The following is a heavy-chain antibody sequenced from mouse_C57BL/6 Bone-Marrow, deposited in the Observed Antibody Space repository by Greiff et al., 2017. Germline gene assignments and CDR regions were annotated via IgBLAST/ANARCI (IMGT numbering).Heavy chain of an antibody. CDR1: GFTFSSYG. CDR2: ISSGGSYT. D-gene: IGHD1-1*01. J-gene: IGHJ4*01. V-gene: IGHV5-6*01. Sequence: EVQGVESGGDLVKPGGSLKLSCAASGFTFSSYGMSWVRQTPDKRLEWVATISSGGSYTYYPDSVKGRFTISRDNAKNTLYLQMSSLKSEDTAMYYCATYYGSSDYAMDYWGQGTSVTVSS. CDR3: ATYYGSSDYAMDY.